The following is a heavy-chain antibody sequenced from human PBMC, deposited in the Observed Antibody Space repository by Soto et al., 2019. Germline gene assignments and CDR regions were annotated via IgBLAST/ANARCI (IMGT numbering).Heavy chain of an antibody. CDR1: GGSVSGGRYY. CDR3: TSDRGFGMDF. Sequence: QVPLQESGPGLVKPSQTLSLTCTVSGGSVSGGRYYWNWIRQHPGKGLEWMVNLYDNGITNYNPSLSSRGLLSEGTCKNQFSPTLSAVTAADTAVYHGTSDRGFGMDFSGHGTTVTVSS. V-gene: IGHV4-31*03. CDR2: LYDNGIT. J-gene: IGHJ6*02.